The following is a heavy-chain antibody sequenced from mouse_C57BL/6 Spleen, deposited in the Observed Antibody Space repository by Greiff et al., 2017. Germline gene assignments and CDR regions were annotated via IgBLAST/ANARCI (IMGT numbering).Heavy chain of an antibody. CDR1: GYTFTSYW. V-gene: IGHV1-72*01. CDR2: IDPNSGGT. D-gene: IGHD1-1*01. J-gene: IGHJ4*01. Sequence: QVQLQQPGAELVKPGASVKLSCKASGYTFTSYWMHWVKQRPGRGLGWIGRIDPNSGGTKYNEKFKSKATLTVDKPSSTAYMQLSSLTSEDSAVYYCARRTVVEYYAMDYWGQGTSVTVSS. CDR3: ARRTVVEYYAMDY.